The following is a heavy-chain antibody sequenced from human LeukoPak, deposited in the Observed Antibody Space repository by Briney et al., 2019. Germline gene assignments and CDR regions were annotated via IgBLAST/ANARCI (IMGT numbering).Heavy chain of an antibody. D-gene: IGHD3-22*01. V-gene: IGHV4-38-2*02. CDR1: GYSISSGYY. CDR2: IHHSGVT. Sequence: SETLSLTCTVSGYSISSGYYWSWIRQPPGKGLEWIATIHHSGVTYYNPSLESRVTMSVDTSKNQFSLKLGSVTAAGTAVYYCARYTANTAGYSFDFWGQGALVTVSS. J-gene: IGHJ4*02. CDR3: ARYTANTAGYSFDF.